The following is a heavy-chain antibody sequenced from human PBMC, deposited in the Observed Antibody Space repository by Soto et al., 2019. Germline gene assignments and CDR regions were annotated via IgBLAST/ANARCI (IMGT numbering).Heavy chain of an antibody. CDR1: GYTFTGYH. V-gene: IGHV1-2*02. D-gene: IGHD3-3*01. J-gene: IGHJ3*01. Sequence: ASVKVSCKASGYTFTGYHMRWVRQAPGQGLEWMGWINPNSGGTNYAQKFQGRVTMTRDTSISTAYMEVSRLRSDDTAVYYCARDRWFYGSGSHDSANEGYDVWGQGTLVTVS. CDR2: INPNSGGT. CDR3: ARDRWFYGSGSHDSANEGYDV.